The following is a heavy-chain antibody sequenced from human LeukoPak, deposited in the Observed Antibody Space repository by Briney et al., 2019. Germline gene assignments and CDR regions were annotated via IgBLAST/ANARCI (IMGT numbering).Heavy chain of an antibody. D-gene: IGHD2-15*01. V-gene: IGHV3-23*01. CDR2: ISGSGGST. CDR1: GFTFSSYS. CDR3: AKDTDCSGGSCYSSSFDY. Sequence: GGSLRLSCAASGFTFSSYSMNWVRQAPGKGLEWVSAISGSGGSTYYADSVKGRFTISRDNSKNTLYLQMNSLRAEDTAVYYCAKDTDCSGGSCYSSSFDYWGQGTLVTVSS. J-gene: IGHJ4*02.